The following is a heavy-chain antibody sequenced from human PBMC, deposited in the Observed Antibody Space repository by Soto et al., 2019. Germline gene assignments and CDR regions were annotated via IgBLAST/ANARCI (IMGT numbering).Heavy chain of an antibody. Sequence: GASVKVSCKXSGGTFSSYAISWVRQAPGQGLEWMGGIIPIFGTANYAQKFQGRVTITADESTSTAYMELSSLRSEDTAVYYCARDSSGWYSTAYYFDYWGQGTLVTVSS. CDR2: IIPIFGTA. V-gene: IGHV1-69*13. CDR3: ARDSSGWYSTAYYFDY. D-gene: IGHD6-19*01. J-gene: IGHJ4*02. CDR1: GGTFSSYA.